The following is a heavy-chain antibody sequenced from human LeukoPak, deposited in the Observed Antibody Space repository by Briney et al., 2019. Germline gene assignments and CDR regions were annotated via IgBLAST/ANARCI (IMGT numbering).Heavy chain of an antibody. J-gene: IGHJ3*02. CDR3: ARERQDTIVHSGAFDI. V-gene: IGHV3-30-3*01. CDR1: GFTFSTYF. D-gene: IGHD3-10*01. Sequence: GGSLRLSCAASGFTFSTYFMHWVRQAPGKGLEWVAVISSDGSHTFYVESVKGRFTIYRDNSKNTLYLQMNSLRAEDTAVYFCARERQDTIVHSGAFDIWGQGTMVAVSS. CDR2: ISSDGSHT.